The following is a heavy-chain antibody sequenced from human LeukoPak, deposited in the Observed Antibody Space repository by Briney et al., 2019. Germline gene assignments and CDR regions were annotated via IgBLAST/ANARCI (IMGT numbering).Heavy chain of an antibody. CDR3: ARDDRGAIGGFDV. J-gene: IGHJ6*02. CDR2: ISSRSSYT. Sequence: GGSLRLSCVASGFTFSDYYMSWIRQAPGKGLEWVSYISSRSSYTNYADSVKGRFSISRGNAKSSLYLQLNSLRAEDTAVYYCARDDRGAIGGFDVWGQGTTVTVSS. D-gene: IGHD4-17*01. CDR1: GFTFSDYY. V-gene: IGHV3-11*06.